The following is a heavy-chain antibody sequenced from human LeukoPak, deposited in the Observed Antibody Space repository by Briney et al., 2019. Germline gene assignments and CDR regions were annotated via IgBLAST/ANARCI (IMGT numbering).Heavy chain of an antibody. Sequence: GGSLRLSCAASGFTFSSFSMSWVRQAPGKGLEWVTTINSSGGKNYAESVKGRFTISRDNSKKTLYLQMNSLRPEDTDVYYCTKGGSFSGSYYINWFDPWGQGTLATVSS. J-gene: IGHJ5*02. D-gene: IGHD3-10*01. CDR1: GFTFSSFS. CDR2: INSSGGK. CDR3: TKGGSFSGSYYINWFDP. V-gene: IGHV3-23*01.